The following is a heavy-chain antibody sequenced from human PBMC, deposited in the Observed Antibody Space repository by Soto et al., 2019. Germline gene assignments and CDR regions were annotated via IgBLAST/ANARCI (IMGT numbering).Heavy chain of an antibody. V-gene: IGHV4-59*01. J-gene: IGHJ5*01. Sequence: SETRSLTCTVSGGSISSYYRSWIRQPPGKGLEWIGYIYYSGSTNYNPSLKSRVTISVNTSKNQFSLKLSSVTAADTAVYYCASYYDFWSGSRGGWFDSWGQGTLVTVSS. CDR2: IYYSGST. CDR3: ASYYDFWSGSRGGWFDS. D-gene: IGHD3-3*01. CDR1: GGSISSYY.